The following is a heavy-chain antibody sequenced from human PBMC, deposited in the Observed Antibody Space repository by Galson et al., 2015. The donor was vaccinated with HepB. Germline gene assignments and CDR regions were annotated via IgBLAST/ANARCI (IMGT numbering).Heavy chain of an antibody. Sequence: QSGAEVKKPGESLRTSCKGSGFSFTTYWITWVRQMPGKGLEWMGRIDPSDSYTNYSPSFQGHVTISADKSISTAYLQWGSLKASDTAMYYCARLEGYTHFDYWGQGTLVTVSS. D-gene: IGHD5-24*01. J-gene: IGHJ4*02. V-gene: IGHV5-10-1*01. CDR2: IDPSDSYT. CDR1: GFSFTTYW. CDR3: ARLEGYTHFDY.